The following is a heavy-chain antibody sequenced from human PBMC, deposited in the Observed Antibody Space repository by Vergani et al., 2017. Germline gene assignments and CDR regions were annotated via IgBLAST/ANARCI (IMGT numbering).Heavy chain of an antibody. D-gene: IGHD4-11*01. J-gene: IGHJ6*03. CDR3: ARVNTETNGHLYYYYYMDV. CDR2: IDHTGRL. Sequence: QVQLQQWGGGLLKPSETLSLTCVVNGGSFTSYHWTWICQSPGEGLKWVGDIDHTGRLDYNPSLKSRLTMSVDKSRNQFSLTLNSVTATDTAIYFCARVNTETNGHLYYYYYMDVWGQGTAVAV. V-gene: IGHV4-34*01. CDR1: GGSFTSYH.